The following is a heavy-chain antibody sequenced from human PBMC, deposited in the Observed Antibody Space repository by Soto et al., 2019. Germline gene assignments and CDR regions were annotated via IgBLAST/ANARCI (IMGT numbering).Heavy chain of an antibody. Sequence: ASVKVSCKASGGTFSSYAISWVRQAPGQGLEWMGGIIPIFGTANYAQKLQGRVTITADESTSTAYMELSSLRSEDTAVYFCARAIQDLGSTYYYDSSGWGYYYGMDVWGQGTTVTVSS. D-gene: IGHD3-22*01. J-gene: IGHJ6*02. V-gene: IGHV1-69*13. CDR3: ARAIQDLGSTYYYDSSGWGYYYGMDV. CDR2: IIPIFGTA. CDR1: GGTFSSYA.